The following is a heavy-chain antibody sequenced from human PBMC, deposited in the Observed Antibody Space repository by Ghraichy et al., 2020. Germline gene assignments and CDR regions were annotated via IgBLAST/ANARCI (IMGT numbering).Heavy chain of an antibody. J-gene: IGHJ6*02. CDR2: INSDGGST. CDR3: VKDLVGGGFGAYGMDV. D-gene: IGHD2-21*01. CDR1: GFTFSCYW. V-gene: IGHV3-74*01. Sequence: LSLTCAASGFTFSCYWMHWVRQAPGKGLVWVSRINSDGGSTTYADSVKGRFTISKDNAKNTLYLQMNSLRAEDTAVYYCVKDLVGGGFGAYGMDVWGQGTTVTVSS.